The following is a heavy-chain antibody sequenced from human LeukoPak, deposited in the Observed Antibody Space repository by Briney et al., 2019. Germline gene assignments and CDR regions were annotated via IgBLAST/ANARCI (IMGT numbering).Heavy chain of an antibody. V-gene: IGHV4-59*01. CDR2: IYYSGST. CDR3: ARWSGYALD. Sequence: PSETLSLTRTVSGGSISSYYWSWIRQPPGKGLEWIGYIYYSGSTNYNPSLKSRVTMSIDTSKNQFSLKLSSVTAADTAVYYCARWSGYALDWGQGTLVTVSS. D-gene: IGHD2-2*01. J-gene: IGHJ4*02. CDR1: GGSISSYY.